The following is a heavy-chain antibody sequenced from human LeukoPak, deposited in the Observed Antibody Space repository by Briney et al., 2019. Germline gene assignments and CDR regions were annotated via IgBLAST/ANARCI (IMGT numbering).Heavy chain of an antibody. CDR2: INPTGGLT. J-gene: IGHJ3*02. CDR1: GYTFADYY. CDR3: ARGYGSGSPDPFFDI. D-gene: IGHD3-10*01. Sequence: ASVKVSCKASGYTFADYYMHWVRQAPGQGLEWMGIINPTGGLTSYTQKFQGRVTMTRDTSASTVYMELSSLRSDDTAVYYCARGYGSGSPDPFFDIWGQGTMVTVSS. V-gene: IGHV1-46*01.